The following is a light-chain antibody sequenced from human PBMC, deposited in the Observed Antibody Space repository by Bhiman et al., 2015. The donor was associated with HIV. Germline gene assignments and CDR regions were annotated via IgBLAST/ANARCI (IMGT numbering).Light chain of an antibody. CDR2: DVS. V-gene: IGLV2-14*01. Sequence: QSALTQPASVSGSPGQSITISCTGTSSDVGGYNYVSWHQQYPGKAPRLIIYDVSERPSEVSNRFSGAKSGNTASLTISGVQAEDEADYYCTSYTTTGFFVFGSATKVTVL. CDR3: TSYTTTGFFV. CDR1: SSDVGGYNY. J-gene: IGLJ1*01.